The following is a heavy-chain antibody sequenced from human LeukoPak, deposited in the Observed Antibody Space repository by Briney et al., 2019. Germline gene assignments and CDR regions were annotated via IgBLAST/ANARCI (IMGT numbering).Heavy chain of an antibody. J-gene: IGHJ3*02. CDR2: ISYDGSNR. CDR3: ARQWAIGAFDI. CDR1: GFTFGNYA. V-gene: IGHV3-30*04. D-gene: IGHD1-26*01. Sequence: PGGSLRLSCAASGFTFGNYAMHWVRQAPGKGPEWVALISYDGSNRYYADSVKGRFTISRDNSKNTLYLQMNSLRAEDTAVYYCARQWAIGAFDIWGQGTMVTVSS.